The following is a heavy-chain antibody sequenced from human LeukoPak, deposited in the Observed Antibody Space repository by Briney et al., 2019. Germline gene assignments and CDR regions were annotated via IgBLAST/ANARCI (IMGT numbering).Heavy chain of an antibody. D-gene: IGHD3-22*01. CDR3: ARDKEDYYDSSGYYYFAFDI. CDR2: IYYSGST. CDR1: GGSIRSYY. Sequence: KPSETLSLTCTVSGGSIRSYYWSWIRQPPGKGLEWIGYIYYSGSTNYNPSLKSRVTISVDTSKNQFSLKLSSVTAADTAVYYCARDKEDYYDSSGYYYFAFDIWGQGTMVNVSS. J-gene: IGHJ3*02. V-gene: IGHV4-59*01.